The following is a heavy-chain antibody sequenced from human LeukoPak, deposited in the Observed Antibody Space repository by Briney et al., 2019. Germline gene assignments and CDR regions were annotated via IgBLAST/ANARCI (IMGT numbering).Heavy chain of an antibody. J-gene: IGHJ4*02. CDR3: ARDRDSSSWDYFDY. V-gene: IGHV6-1*01. CDR2: TYYRSKWYN. Sequence: SQTLSLTCALSGDSVSSNSAAWNWIRQPPSRGLEWLVRTYYRSKWYNDYAVSVKSRITINPDTSKNQFSLQLNSVTPEDTAVYYCARDRDSSSWDYFDYWGQGTLVTVSS. CDR1: GDSVSSNSAA. D-gene: IGHD6-13*01.